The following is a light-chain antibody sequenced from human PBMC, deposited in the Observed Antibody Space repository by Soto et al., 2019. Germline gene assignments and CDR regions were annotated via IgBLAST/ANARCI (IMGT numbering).Light chain of an antibody. V-gene: IGLV2-23*01. J-gene: IGLJ2*01. CDR2: EGS. Sequence: QSVLTQPASVSGSPGQSITISCTGTSSDVGSYNIVSWYQQHPGKAPKLMIYEGSKRPSGVSDRFSGSKSGNTASLTISGLQAEDEADYYCCSYAGSSNVVFGGGTKLTVL. CDR1: SSDVGSYNI. CDR3: CSYAGSSNVV.